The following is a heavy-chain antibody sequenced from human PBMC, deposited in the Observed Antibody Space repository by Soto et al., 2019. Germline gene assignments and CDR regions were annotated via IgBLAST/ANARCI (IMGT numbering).Heavy chain of an antibody. CDR2: IYYSGST. CDR3: ARHRTTVTTNYDY. V-gene: IGHV4-39*01. D-gene: IGHD4-17*01. Sequence: SETLSLTCTVSGGSISSSSYYWGWIRQPPGKGLEWIGSIYYSGSTYYNPSLKGRVTISVDTSKNQFSLKLSSVTAADTAVYYCARHRTTVTTNYDYWGQGTLVTVSS. J-gene: IGHJ4*02. CDR1: GGSISSSSYY.